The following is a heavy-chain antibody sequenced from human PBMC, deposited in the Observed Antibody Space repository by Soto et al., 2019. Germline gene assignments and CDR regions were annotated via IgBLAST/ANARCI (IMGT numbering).Heavy chain of an antibody. CDR1: GFIVSNNY. V-gene: IGHV3-53*01. CDR2: IYSGGNT. D-gene: IGHD4-4*01. CDR3: ARRRQDYKGGNYYYSGMDL. J-gene: IGHJ6*01. Sequence: GGSLRLSCAASGFIVSNNYMNWVRQAPGKGLEWVSVIYSGGNTYYADSVKGRFTISRDSSTNTLYLQMNSLRAEDTALYYCARRRQDYKGGNYYYSGMDLWGQGTTVTVSS.